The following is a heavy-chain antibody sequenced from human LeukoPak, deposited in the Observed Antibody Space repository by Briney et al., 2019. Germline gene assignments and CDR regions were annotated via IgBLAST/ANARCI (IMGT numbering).Heavy chain of an antibody. J-gene: IGHJ4*02. D-gene: IGHD5-12*01. CDR1: GFAFSNYA. V-gene: IGHV3-23*01. Sequence: PGGSLRLSCAASGFAFSNYAMSWVRQAPGKGLEWVSAISGSGGSTYYADSVKGRFTISRDNSKNTLYLQMNSLRAEDTAVYYCAKSSFVDIVATSDYWGQGTLVTVSS. CDR3: AKSSFVDIVATSDY. CDR2: ISGSGGST.